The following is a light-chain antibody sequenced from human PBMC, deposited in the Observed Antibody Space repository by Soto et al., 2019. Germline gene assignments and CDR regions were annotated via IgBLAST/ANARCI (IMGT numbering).Light chain of an antibody. CDR2: GAS. CDR1: QGISNY. CDR3: QQYNGYPPT. V-gene: IGKV1-16*02. J-gene: IGKJ2*01. Sequence: DIQMTQSPSSLSASVGDRVTISCRASQGISNYVAWFQQKPGKAPKSLIYGASSLQSGVPSKFSGGGFGTDFTLTISSLQPEDFGTYYCQQYNGYPPTFGQGTKLEIK.